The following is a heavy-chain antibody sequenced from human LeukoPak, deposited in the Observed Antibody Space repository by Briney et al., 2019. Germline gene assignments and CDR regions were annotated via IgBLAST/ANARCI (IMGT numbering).Heavy chain of an antibody. J-gene: IGHJ5*02. CDR3: ARERWIQPRSWFDP. CDR1: GGSFSGYY. D-gene: IGHD5-18*01. Sequence: PSETLSLTCAVYGGSFSGYYWSWLRQPPGKGLEWIGEINHSGSTNYNPSLKSRVTISVDTSKNQFSLKLSSVTAADTAVYYCARERWIQPRSWFDPWGQGTLVTVSS. V-gene: IGHV4-34*01. CDR2: INHSGST.